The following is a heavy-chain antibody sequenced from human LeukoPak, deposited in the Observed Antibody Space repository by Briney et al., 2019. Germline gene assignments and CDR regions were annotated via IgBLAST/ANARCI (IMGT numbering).Heavy chain of an antibody. Sequence: PGGSLRLSCAASGFTFSSYGMHWVRQAPGKGLEWVAVISYDGSNKYYADSVKGRFTISRDNSKNTLYLQMNSLRAEDAAVYYCAKDQLSQRFLEWSHRYYYGMDVWGQGTTVTVSS. V-gene: IGHV3-30*18. CDR1: GFTFSSYG. J-gene: IGHJ6*02. D-gene: IGHD3-3*01. CDR3: AKDQLSQRFLEWSHRYYYGMDV. CDR2: ISYDGSNK.